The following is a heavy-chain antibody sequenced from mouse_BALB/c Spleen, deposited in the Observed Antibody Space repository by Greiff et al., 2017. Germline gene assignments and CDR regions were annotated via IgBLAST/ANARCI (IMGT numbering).Heavy chain of an antibody. Sequence: EVHLVESGGGLVQPGGSRKLSCAASGFTFSSFGMHWVRQAPEKGLEWVAYISSGSSTIYYADTVKGRFTISRDNPKNTLFLQMTSLRSEDTAMYYCARNSQGYFDYWGQGTTLTVSS. V-gene: IGHV5-17*02. CDR2: ISSGSSTI. CDR3: ARNSQGYFDY. J-gene: IGHJ2*01. CDR1: GFTFSSFG.